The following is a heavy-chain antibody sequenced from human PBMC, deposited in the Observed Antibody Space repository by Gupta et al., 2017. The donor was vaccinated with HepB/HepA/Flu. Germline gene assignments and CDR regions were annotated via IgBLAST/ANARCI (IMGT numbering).Heavy chain of an antibody. D-gene: IGHD1-1*01. CDR1: GFTFSNYA. CDR3: AKGYNWNDGGNWFDP. CDR2: ITGSGGNT. J-gene: IGHJ5*02. Sequence: EVQLLESGGGLVQPGGSLRISCAASGFTFSNYAMNWVRQAPGKGLEWISTITGSGGNTYHADSVKGRFTISRDNSKNTLYLQMNSLRADDTAVYYCAKGYNWNDGGNWFDPWGQGTLVTVSS. V-gene: IGHV3-23*01.